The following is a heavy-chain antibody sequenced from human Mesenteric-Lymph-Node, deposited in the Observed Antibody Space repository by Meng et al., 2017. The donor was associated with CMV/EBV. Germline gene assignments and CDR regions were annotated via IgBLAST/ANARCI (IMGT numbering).Heavy chain of an antibody. D-gene: IGHD3-10*01. Sequence: TCAVYGASFSGYYWSWIRQSPGKGLELIGEVHYIGSTKYNPSLKSRVTMSVDTSKNQFSLNLNSVTAADTAVYYCARVKGRTGYFDSWGQGTLVTVSS. V-gene: IGHV4-34*01. J-gene: IGHJ4*02. CDR2: VHYIGST. CDR1: GASFSGYY. CDR3: ARVKGRTGYFDS.